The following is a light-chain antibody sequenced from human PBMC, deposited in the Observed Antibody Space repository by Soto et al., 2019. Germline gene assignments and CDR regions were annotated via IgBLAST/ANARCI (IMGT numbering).Light chain of an antibody. CDR1: QSVLYSSNNKNY. J-gene: IGKJ4*01. Sequence: DIVMTQSPDSLAVSLGERATINCKSSQSVLYSSNNKNYLAWYQQKPGQPPKLLIYWASTRESGVPDRFSGSGSGTDFTLTISSLQAEDVAVYYCQQYYSTPPITFVGGTKVDIK. V-gene: IGKV4-1*01. CDR2: WAS. CDR3: QQYYSTPPIT.